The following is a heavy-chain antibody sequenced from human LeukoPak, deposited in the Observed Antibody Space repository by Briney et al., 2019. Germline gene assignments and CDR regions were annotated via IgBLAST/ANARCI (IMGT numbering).Heavy chain of an antibody. J-gene: IGHJ1*01. V-gene: IGHV5-51*01. CDR2: IYPGDSDT. Sequence: GESLKISCKGSGYSFTSYWIGWVRQMPGKGLEWMGIIYPGDSDTRYSPSFQAQVTISADKSISTAYLQWSSLKASDTAMYYCASPGEPAYCGGDCYSEEYFQHWGQGTLVTVSS. D-gene: IGHD2-21*02. CDR1: GYSFTSYW. CDR3: ASPGEPAYCGGDCYSEEYFQH.